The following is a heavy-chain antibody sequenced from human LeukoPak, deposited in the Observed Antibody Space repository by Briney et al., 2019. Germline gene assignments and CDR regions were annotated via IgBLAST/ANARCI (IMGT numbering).Heavy chain of an antibody. D-gene: IGHD3-22*01. CDR1: GGTFSSYA. J-gene: IGHJ5*02. CDR2: IIPIFGTA. CDR3: ARDLNSSGYYLNWFDP. V-gene: IGHV1-69*13. Sequence: ASVKVSCKASGGTFSSYAISWVRQAPGQGLEWMGGIIPIFGTANYAQKFQGRVTITADESTSTAYMELSSLRSEDTAVYYCARDLNSSGYYLNWFDPWGQGTLVTVSS.